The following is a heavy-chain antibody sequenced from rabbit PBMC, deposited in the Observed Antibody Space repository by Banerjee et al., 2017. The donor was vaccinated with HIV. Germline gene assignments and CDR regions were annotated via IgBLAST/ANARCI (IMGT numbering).Heavy chain of an antibody. J-gene: IGHJ4*01. V-gene: IGHV1S45*01. CDR1: GFDFSSSYY. CDR2: IYVGSSGST. CDR3: ARGVGSTYLSPYFDL. Sequence: QEQLEESGGGLVQPEGSLTLTCTASGFDFSSSYYMCWVRQAPGKGLEWIACIYVGSSGSTYYAIWAKGRFTVSKTSSTTVTLQMTSLTAADTATYFCARGVGSTYLSPYFDLWGQGTLVTVS. D-gene: IGHD8-1*01.